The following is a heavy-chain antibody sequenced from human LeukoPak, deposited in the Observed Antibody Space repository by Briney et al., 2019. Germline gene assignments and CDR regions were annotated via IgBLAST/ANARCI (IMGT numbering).Heavy chain of an antibody. Sequence: PSETLSLTCAVYGGSFSGYYWSWIRQPPGKGLEWIGEINHSGSTNYSPSLKSRVTISVDTSKNQFSLKLSSVTAADTAVYYCARGRRGYSYGQIDYWGREPWSPSPQ. CDR3: ARGRRGYSYGQIDY. CDR1: GGSFSGYY. V-gene: IGHV4-34*01. J-gene: IGHJ4*02. CDR2: INHSGST. D-gene: IGHD5-18*01.